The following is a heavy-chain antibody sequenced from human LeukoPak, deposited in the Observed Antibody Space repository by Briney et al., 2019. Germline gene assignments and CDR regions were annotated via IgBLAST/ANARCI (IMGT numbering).Heavy chain of an antibody. CDR1: GVSLTGYY. CDR2: IYYSGST. J-gene: IGHJ5*02. V-gene: IGHV4-59*01. D-gene: IGHD2-2*01. CDR3: ARLGGCTTTSCYVHWFDP. Sequence: SETLSLTCEVSGVSLTGYYWSWIRQPPGKGLEWIGYIYYSGSTNYNPSLKSRVTISVDTSKNQFSLKLYSVTAADTAVYYCARLGGCTTTSCYVHWFDPWGQGTLVTVSS.